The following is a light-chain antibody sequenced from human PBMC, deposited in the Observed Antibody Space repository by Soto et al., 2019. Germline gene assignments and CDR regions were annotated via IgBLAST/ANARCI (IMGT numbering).Light chain of an antibody. V-gene: IGKV3-11*01. J-gene: IGKJ1*01. Sequence: EIVLTQSPATLSLSPGERATLSCRASQSFSSYLAWYQQKPGQAPRLLIYDASNRATGIPARFSGSGSGTDFTLTISSLEPEDFAVYYCQQRSNWPRTWTFGQGTKVDI. CDR1: QSFSSY. CDR3: QQRSNWPRTWT. CDR2: DAS.